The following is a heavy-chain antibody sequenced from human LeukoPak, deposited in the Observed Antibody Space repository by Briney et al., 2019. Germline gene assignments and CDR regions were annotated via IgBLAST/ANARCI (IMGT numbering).Heavy chain of an antibody. J-gene: IGHJ6*02. CDR2: ISSNGGST. V-gene: IGHV3-64*01. CDR1: GFTFTSYA. Sequence: GGSLRLSCAACGFTFTSYAIHWVRQAPGKGLEYVSAISSNGGSTYYANSVKGRFTISRDNSKNTLYLQMGSLRAEDMAVYYCGRAEAETYYYYGMDVWGQGTTVTVSS. CDR3: GRAEAETYYYYGMDV.